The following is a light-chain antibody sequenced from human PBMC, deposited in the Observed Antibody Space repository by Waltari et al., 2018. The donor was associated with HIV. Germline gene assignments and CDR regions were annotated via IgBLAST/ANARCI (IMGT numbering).Light chain of an antibody. CDR1: SSDVGIYNR. CDR2: EVG. J-gene: IGLJ2*01. CDR3: SSYTSSNTFVV. Sequence: QSALTQPPSVSGYPGQSVTISCTGTSSDVGIYNRVSWYQQPPGSAPKLMIYEVGNRPAGVPRGVSGSKSANAASLTISGRQAEDEADYYCSSYTSSNTFVVFGGGTKLTVL. V-gene: IGLV2-18*02.